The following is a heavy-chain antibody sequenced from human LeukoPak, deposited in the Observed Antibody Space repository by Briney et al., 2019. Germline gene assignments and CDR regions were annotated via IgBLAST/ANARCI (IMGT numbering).Heavy chain of an antibody. V-gene: IGHV3-23*01. Sequence: GGSLRLSCAASGFSFNNNAMSWVRQAPGKGLEWVSAINGGGDATEYADSVKGRFTISRDNSKKTLYLQMNSLRPEDTAVYYCARCTASCYANAFNVWGQGTLLTVSS. J-gene: IGHJ3*01. D-gene: IGHD2-2*01. CDR2: INGGGDAT. CDR1: GFSFNNNA. CDR3: ARCTASCYANAFNV.